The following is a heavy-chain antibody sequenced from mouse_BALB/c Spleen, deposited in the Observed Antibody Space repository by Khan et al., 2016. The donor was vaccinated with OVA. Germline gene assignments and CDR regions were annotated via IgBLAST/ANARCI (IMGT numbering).Heavy chain of an antibody. CDR1: GYTFINYW. CDR2: INPSTGYT. J-gene: IGHJ2*01. Sequence: QVQLQQSGAELAKPGASVKMSCKASGYTFINYWILWIKQRPGQGLEWIGYINPSTGYTEYNQNFKDKATLTADISSSTAYMQLSSLTSEDSAVDYCARRGLRLDFDYWGQGTTLTVSS. D-gene: IGHD1-1*01. CDR3: ARRGLRLDFDY. V-gene: IGHV1-7*01.